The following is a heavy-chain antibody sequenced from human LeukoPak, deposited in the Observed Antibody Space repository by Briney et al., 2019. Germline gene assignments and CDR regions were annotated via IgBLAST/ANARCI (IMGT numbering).Heavy chain of an antibody. CDR1: GYTFTSYY. D-gene: IGHD5-18*01. V-gene: IGHV1-46*01. CDR2: INPSGGST. CDR3: ARAAVPTAIRGSRYDY. Sequence: ASVKVSCKASGYTFTSYYMHWVRQAPGQGLEWMGIINPSGGSTSYAQKFQGRVTMTRDTSTSTVYMELNSLRSEDTAVYYCARAAVPTAIRGSRYDYWGQGTLVTVSS. J-gene: IGHJ4*02.